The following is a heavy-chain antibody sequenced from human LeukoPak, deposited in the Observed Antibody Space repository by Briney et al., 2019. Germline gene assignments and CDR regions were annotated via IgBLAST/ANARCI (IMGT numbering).Heavy chain of an antibody. D-gene: IGHD1-26*01. V-gene: IGHV1-8*01. J-gene: IGHJ4*02. CDR1: GYTFTSYD. Sequence: ASVKVSCKASGYTFTSYDINWVRQATGQGLEWMGWMNPNSGNTGYAQKLQGRVTMTTDTSTSTAYMELRSLRSDDTAVYYCARGAETRATNFDYWGQGTLVTVSS. CDR2: MNPNSGNT. CDR3: ARGAETRATNFDY.